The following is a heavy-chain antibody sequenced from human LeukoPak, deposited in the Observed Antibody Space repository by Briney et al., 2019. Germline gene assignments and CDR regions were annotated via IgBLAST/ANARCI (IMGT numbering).Heavy chain of an antibody. Sequence: SETLSLTCTVFGGSIGSTTYLWGWIRQPPRKGLEWIGSIYYSGSTYYNPSLESRVTISVDTSKDQFSLKLNSVTAADTAIYYCARSYGAYYFDSSGYFFNYWGQGSLVTVSS. D-gene: IGHD3-22*01. CDR1: GGSIGSTTYL. CDR2: IYYSGST. CDR3: ARSYGAYYFDSSGYFFNY. V-gene: IGHV4-39*01. J-gene: IGHJ4*02.